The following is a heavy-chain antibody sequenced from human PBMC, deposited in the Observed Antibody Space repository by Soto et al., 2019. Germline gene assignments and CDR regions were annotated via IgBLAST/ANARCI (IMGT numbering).Heavy chain of an antibody. CDR1: GGSISSYY. CDR3: ARGFHFWTTKGSYWFDP. J-gene: IGHJ5*02. CDR2: IYYSGST. Sequence: QVQLQESGPGLVKPSETLSLTCTVSGGSISSYYWSWIRQPPGKGLEWIGYIYYSGSTNYNPSLKSRVTISVDTSKNQFSLKLSSVTAADTAVYYCARGFHFWTTKGSYWFDPWGQGTLVTVSS. V-gene: IGHV4-59*01. D-gene: IGHD3-3*02.